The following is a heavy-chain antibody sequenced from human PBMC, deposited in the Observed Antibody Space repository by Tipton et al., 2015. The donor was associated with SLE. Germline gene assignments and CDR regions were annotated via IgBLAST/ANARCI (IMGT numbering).Heavy chain of an antibody. V-gene: IGHV4-39*07. CDR3: ARHTEPMYSSSAGSWFDP. Sequence: TLSLTCTVSGGSISSSSYYCGWIRQPPGKGLEWIGSIYYSGSTYYNPSLKSRVTISVDTSKNQFSLKLGSVTAADTAVYYCARHTEPMYSSSAGSWFDPWGQGTLVTVSS. D-gene: IGHD6-6*01. CDR2: IYYSGST. CDR1: GGSISSSSYY. J-gene: IGHJ5*02.